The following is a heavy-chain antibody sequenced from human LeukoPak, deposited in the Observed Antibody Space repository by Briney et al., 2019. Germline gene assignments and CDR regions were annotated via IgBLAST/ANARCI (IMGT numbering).Heavy chain of an antibody. CDR3: ARGDIMGVTDYRYFDL. Sequence: ASVKVSCKASGYTFSGYYLHWVRQAPGQGLERMGWINPNTGGTSYAQKFQGRVTMTRDTSISTAYMELSRVGSDDTAMYYCARGDIMGVTDYRYFDLWGQGTLVTVSS. D-gene: IGHD1-26*01. V-gene: IGHV1-2*02. CDR1: GYTFSGYY. J-gene: IGHJ4*02. CDR2: INPNTGGT.